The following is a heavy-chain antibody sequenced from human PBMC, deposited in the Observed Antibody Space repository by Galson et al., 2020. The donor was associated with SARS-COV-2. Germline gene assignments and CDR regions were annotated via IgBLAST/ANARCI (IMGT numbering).Heavy chain of an antibody. CDR2: IKSKTYGETT. J-gene: IGHJ4*02. D-gene: IGHD1-26*01. V-gene: IGHV3-15*01. CDR1: GFTFSNAW. CDR3: TTELRWDLLHYLDD. Sequence: GGSLRLSCAASGFTFSNAWMSWVRQAPGKGLEWVGRIKSKTYGETTDYAAPVKGRFTISRDDSKSTLFLKMNSLKTEDTAVYYCTTELRWDLLHYLDDWGQGTLVTVSS.